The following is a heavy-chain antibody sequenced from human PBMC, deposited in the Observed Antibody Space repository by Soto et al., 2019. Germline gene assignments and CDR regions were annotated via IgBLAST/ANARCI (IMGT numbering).Heavy chain of an antibody. V-gene: IGHV3-30*18. Sequence: QVQLVESGGGVVQPGRFLRLSCEASGFTFSSYGMHWVRQAPGKGLEWVAVISYDGSNKYYADSVKGRFTISRDNSKNTLYLQMNSLRAEDTAVYYCAKETYAGPLDYWGQGTLVTVSS. J-gene: IGHJ4*02. CDR2: ISYDGSNK. CDR3: AKETYAGPLDY. CDR1: GFTFSSYG.